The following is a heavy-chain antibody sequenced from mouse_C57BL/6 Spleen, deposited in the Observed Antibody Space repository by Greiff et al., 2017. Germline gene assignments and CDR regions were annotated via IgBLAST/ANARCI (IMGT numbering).Heavy chain of an antibody. J-gene: IGHJ4*01. CDR3: ARRGLDYDSEAMDY. CDR2: IWSGGST. V-gene: IGHV2-2*01. Sequence: VKLMESGPGLVQPSQSLSITCTVSGFSLTSYGVHWVRQSPGKGLEWLGVIWSGGSTDYNAAFISRLSISKDNSKSQVFFKMNSLQADDTAIYYCARRGLDYDSEAMDYWGQGTSVTVSS. CDR1: GFSLTSYG. D-gene: IGHD1-1*01.